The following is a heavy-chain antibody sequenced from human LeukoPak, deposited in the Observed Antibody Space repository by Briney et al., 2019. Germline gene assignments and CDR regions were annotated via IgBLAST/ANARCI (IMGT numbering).Heavy chain of an antibody. J-gene: IGHJ4*02. V-gene: IGHV1-18*01. CDR2: ISAYNGNT. D-gene: IGHD5-12*01. CDR3: ATSGYDFVY. CDR1: GYTFTRYG. Sequence: RASVKVSCKASGYTFTRYGISWVRQAPGQGLEWMGWISAYNGNTNYAQKFQGRVTMTTDTSTSTVYMELRSLRSDDTAVYYRATSGYDFVYWGQGTLVTVSS.